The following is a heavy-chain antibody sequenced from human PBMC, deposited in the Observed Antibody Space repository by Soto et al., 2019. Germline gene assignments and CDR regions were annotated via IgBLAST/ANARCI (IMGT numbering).Heavy chain of an antibody. V-gene: IGHV3-66*01. CDR1: GITVYNNY. Sequence: EVQLVECGGGLVQRGGSLRLSCAASGITVYNNYMSWVRQAPGKGLEWVSVIYSGGSTSYADSVKGRFTISRDGSKNTVYHQMNSLRAEDTAVYYCARDCGVWGRGTTVTVSS. D-gene: IGHD2-21*01. CDR3: ARDCGV. CDR2: IYSGGST. J-gene: IGHJ6*04.